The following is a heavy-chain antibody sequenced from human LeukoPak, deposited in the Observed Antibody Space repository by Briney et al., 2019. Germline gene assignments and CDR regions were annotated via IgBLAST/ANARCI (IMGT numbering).Heavy chain of an antibody. Sequence: ASVKVSCKASGYTFTSYGISWVRQAPGQGLEWMGWISVYNGNTNNDQKLQGRVTMTTDTSTSTAYMELRSLRSDDTAVYYCARRALWFGELSYYYMDVWGKGTTVTISS. CDR3: ARRALWFGELSYYYMDV. CDR1: GYTFTSYG. V-gene: IGHV1-18*01. J-gene: IGHJ6*03. CDR2: ISVYNGNT. D-gene: IGHD3-10*01.